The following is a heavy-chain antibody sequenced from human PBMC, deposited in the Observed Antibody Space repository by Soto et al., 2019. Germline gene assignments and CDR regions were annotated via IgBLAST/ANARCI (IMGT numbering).Heavy chain of an antibody. V-gene: IGHV3-23*01. CDR1: GFTFSDHA. CDR2: TSGSGGNT. CDR3: AKDQRPGLSTPYFDY. J-gene: IGHJ4*01. Sequence: PGGSLRLSCAPSGFTFSDHAISCVRQAPGKELVWVSTTSGSGGNTYYADSVKGRFTISRDNSKNTLFLEMNTMRAVDTAVYYCAKDQRPGLSTPYFDYWGHGTLVTVSS.